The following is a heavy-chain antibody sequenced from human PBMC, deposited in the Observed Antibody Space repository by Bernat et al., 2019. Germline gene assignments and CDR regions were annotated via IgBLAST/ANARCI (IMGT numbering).Heavy chain of an antibody. CDR2: ISGGGGST. J-gene: IGHJ4*01. D-gene: IGHD5-24*01. V-gene: IGHV3-64*02. Sequence: EVQLVESGEGLVQPGGSLRLSCAASGFTLSDYSMHWVRQAPGKGLEYVSAISGGGGSTYYADSVKGRFTISRDISKNTLYLEMGSLSAEDMAVYYCARIGTNGYHDYWGQGALVTVSS. CDR3: ARIGTNGYHDY. CDR1: GFTLSDYS.